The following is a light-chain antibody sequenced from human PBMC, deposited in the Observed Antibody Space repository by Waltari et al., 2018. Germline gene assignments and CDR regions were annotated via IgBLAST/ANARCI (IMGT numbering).Light chain of an antibody. Sequence: EIVLTQSPGTLSLSPGERATLSCRASQRVGGTLAWYQQKPGQAPRLLMDGTSIRAPGTPDRFSGTGSGTDFSLTISRLEPEDFAVYYCQHYVRLPATFGQGTKVEIK. CDR1: QRVGGT. J-gene: IGKJ1*01. CDR2: GTS. CDR3: QHYVRLPAT. V-gene: IGKV3-20*01.